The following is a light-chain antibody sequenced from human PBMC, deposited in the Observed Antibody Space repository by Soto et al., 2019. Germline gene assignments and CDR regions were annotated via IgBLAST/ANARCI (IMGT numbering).Light chain of an antibody. Sequence: DIQMTQSPSSLSASVGDRVTITCRASQSISSYLNWYQQKPGKVPKLLIYAASSLQSGVPSRFSGSGSGTDFTLTTSSPQPEDFATYYCQQSYSTPRTLGQGTKVDTK. CDR1: QSISSY. CDR2: AAS. CDR3: QQSYSTPRT. V-gene: IGKV1-39*01. J-gene: IGKJ1*01.